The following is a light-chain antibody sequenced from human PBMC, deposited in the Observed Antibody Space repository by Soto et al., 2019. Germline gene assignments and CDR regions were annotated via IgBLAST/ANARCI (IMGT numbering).Light chain of an antibody. Sequence: SSELTQPPSVSVAPGKTARITCGGNNIGSQSVHWYQQKPGQAPVLVIFYDSDRPSAIPERFSGSNSGNTATLTISRVEAGDEADYYCQVWDTSSDQHALFGGGTQLTVL. V-gene: IGLV3-21*04. CDR2: YDS. CDR3: QVWDTSSDQHAL. CDR1: NIGSQS. J-gene: IGLJ7*01.